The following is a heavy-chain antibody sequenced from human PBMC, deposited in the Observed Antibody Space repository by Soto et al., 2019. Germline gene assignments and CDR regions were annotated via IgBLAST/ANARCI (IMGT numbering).Heavy chain of an antibody. CDR1: GGSISSYY. CDR3: AGTAMARSAIDY. CDR2: IYYSGST. V-gene: IGHV4-59*01. D-gene: IGHD5-18*01. J-gene: IGHJ4*02. Sequence: LSLTCTVSGGSISSYYWSWIRQPPGKGLEWIGYIYYSGSTNYNPSLKSRVTISVDTSKNQFSLKLSSVTAADTAVYYCAGTAMARSAIDYWGQGTLVTVSS.